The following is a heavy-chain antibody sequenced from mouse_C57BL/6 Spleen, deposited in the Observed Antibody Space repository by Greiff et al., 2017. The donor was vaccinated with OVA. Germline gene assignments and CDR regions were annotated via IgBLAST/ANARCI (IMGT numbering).Heavy chain of an antibody. D-gene: IGHD2-1*01. Sequence: VMLVESGPGLVAPSQSLSITCTVSGFSLTSYAISWVRQPPGKGLEWLGVIWTGGGTNYNSALKSRLSISKENSKSQVFLKMNSLQTDDTARYYCARNGGYYGNWYFDVWGTGTTVTVSS. CDR3: ARNGGYYGNWYFDV. CDR2: IWTGGGT. V-gene: IGHV2-9-1*01. J-gene: IGHJ1*03. CDR1: GFSLTSYA.